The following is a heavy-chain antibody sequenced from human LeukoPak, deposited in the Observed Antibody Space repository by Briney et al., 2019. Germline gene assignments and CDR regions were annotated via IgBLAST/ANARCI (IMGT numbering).Heavy chain of an antibody. Sequence: SETLSLTCAVYGGSFSDYYWSWIRQPPGKGLEWIGEINHIGSTNYNPSFKSRVTISVDTSKNQFSLKLSSVTAADTAVYYCARYPVGELSWFDPWGQGTLVTVSS. D-gene: IGHD3-10*01. J-gene: IGHJ5*02. CDR3: ARYPVGELSWFDP. CDR1: GGSFSDYY. V-gene: IGHV4-34*01. CDR2: INHIGST.